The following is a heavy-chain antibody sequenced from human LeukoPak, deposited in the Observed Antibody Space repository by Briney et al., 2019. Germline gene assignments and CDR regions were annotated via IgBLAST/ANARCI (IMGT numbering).Heavy chain of an antibody. CDR2: IYYSGST. Sequence: SQTLSLTCTVSGGSISSGGYYWSWIRQHPGKGLEWIGYIYYSGSTYYNPSLKSRVTISVDTSKNQFSLKLSSVTAADTAVYYRARKARDSSGYYEYFDYWGQGTLVTVSS. CDR1: GGSISSGGYY. D-gene: IGHD3-22*01. J-gene: IGHJ4*02. CDR3: ARKARDSSGYYEYFDY. V-gene: IGHV4-31*03.